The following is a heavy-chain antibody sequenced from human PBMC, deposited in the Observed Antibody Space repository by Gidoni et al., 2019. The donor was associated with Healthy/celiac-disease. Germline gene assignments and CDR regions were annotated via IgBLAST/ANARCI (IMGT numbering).Heavy chain of an antibody. CDR2: ISWNSGSI. Sequence: EVQLVEYGGGLVQPGRSLGPSCAARGITFVDSAMPWVRQGPGKGLEWVSGISWNSGSIGYADSVKGRFTISRDNAKNSLYLQMNSLRAEDTALYYCAKDTRITIFGAYGMDVWGQGTTVTVSS. J-gene: IGHJ6*02. D-gene: IGHD3-3*01. CDR3: AKDTRITIFGAYGMDV. CDR1: GITFVDSA. V-gene: IGHV3-9*01.